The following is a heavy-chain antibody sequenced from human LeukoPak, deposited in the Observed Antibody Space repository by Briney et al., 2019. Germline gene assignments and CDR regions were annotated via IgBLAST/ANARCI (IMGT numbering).Heavy chain of an antibody. CDR1: GFTFDDYA. CDR3: AKDSGRDSSSWYEVGVYFDY. V-gene: IGHV3-9*01. J-gene: IGHJ4*02. CDR2: ISWNSGSI. D-gene: IGHD6-13*01. Sequence: PGRSLRLSCAASGFTFDDYAMHWVRQAPGKGLEWVSGISWNSGSIGYADSVKGRFTISRDNAKNSLYLQMNSLRAEDTALYYCAKDSGRDSSSWYEVGVYFDYWGQGTLVTVSS.